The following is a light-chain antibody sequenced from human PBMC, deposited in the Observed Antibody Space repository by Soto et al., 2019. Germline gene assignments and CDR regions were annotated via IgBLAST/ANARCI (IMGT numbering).Light chain of an antibody. CDR1: QSVRSNY. CDR2: GAS. Sequence: EIVLTQSPGTLSLSSGERATLSCRASQSVRSNYLAWYQQKPGQAPRLLIYGASSSATGIPDRFGGSGSGTDFSLTISRLEPAEFAVYYCQQYASSPLTFGRGTKVESK. V-gene: IGKV3-20*01. CDR3: QQYASSPLT. J-gene: IGKJ4*01.